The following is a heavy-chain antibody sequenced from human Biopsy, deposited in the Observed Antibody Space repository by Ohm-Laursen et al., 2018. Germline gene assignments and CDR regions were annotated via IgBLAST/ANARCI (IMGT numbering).Heavy chain of an antibody. J-gene: IGHJ4*02. V-gene: IGHV1-46*01. CDR2: INPSGSTT. D-gene: IGHD6-19*01. CDR1: RYSFTSYY. CDR3: ARNTGWYGDLYYFDY. Sequence: ASVKVSCKASRYSFTSYYMHWVRQAPGQGLEWMGMINPSGSTTSYPQIFQGRVTMTRDTSKSTVYMELSSLRSADTAVCFCARNTGWYGDLYYFDYWGQGTLVTVSS.